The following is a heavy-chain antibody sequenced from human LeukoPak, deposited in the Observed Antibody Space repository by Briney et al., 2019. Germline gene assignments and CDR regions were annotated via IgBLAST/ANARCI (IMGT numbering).Heavy chain of an antibody. D-gene: IGHD4-17*01. CDR1: GFSLSTSGMR. V-gene: IGHV2-70*04. J-gene: IGHJ6*03. CDR2: IDWDDDK. Sequence: SGPTLVNPTQTLTLTCTFSGFSLSTSGMRVSWIRQPPGKALEWLARIDWDDDKFYSTSLKTRLTISKDTSKNQVVLTMTTMDPVDTATYYCARTVPDYGGPQVGYYYYYYMDVWGKGTTVTVSS. CDR3: ARTVPDYGGPQVGYYYYYYMDV.